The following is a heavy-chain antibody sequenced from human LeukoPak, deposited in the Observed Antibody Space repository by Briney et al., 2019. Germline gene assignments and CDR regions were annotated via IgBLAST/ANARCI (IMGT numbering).Heavy chain of an antibody. Sequence: ASVKVSCKASGYTFTSYGISWVRQAPGQGLEWMGWISAYNGNTNYAQKLQGRVTMTTDTSTSTAYMELNSLRSEDTAVYYCARTVTRLWYFDYWGQGTLVTVSS. D-gene: IGHD2-21*01. V-gene: IGHV1-18*01. J-gene: IGHJ4*02. CDR3: ARTVTRLWYFDY. CDR1: GYTFTSYG. CDR2: ISAYNGNT.